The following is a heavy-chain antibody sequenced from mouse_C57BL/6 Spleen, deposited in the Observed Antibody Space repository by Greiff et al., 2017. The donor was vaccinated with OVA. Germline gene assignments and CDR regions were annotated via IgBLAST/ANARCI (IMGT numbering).Heavy chain of an antibody. D-gene: IGHD1-1*01. V-gene: IGHV1-55*01. CDR2: IYPGSGST. J-gene: IGHJ1*03. Sequence: QVQLQQPGAELVKPGASVKMSCKASGYTFTSYWITWVKQRPGQGLEWIGDIYPGSGSTNYNEKFKSKATLTVDTSSSTAYMQLSSLTSEDSAVYYCAREKVPYGSSSYWYFDVWGTGTTVTVSS. CDR1: GYTFTSYW. CDR3: AREKVPYGSSSYWYFDV.